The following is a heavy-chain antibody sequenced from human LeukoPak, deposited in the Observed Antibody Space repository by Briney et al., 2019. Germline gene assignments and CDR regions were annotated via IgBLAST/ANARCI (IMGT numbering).Heavy chain of an antibody. CDR1: GFSFSDYS. V-gene: IGHV3-21*01. D-gene: IGHD2-15*01. CDR3: VRETGTIGYYMDV. J-gene: IGHJ6*03. CDR2: ISRSSRHV. Sequence: PGGSLRLSCTASGFSFSDYSMNWVRQAPGKGLEWVSSISRSSRHVYHADSLEGRFTISRDDAKNTLYLQMNSLRVDDMAIYYCVRETGTIGYYMDVWGKGTTVTVSS.